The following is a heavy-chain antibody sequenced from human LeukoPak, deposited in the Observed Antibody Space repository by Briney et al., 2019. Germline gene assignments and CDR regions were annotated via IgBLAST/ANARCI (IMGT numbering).Heavy chain of an antibody. D-gene: IGHD6-13*01. CDR1: GYTFTGYY. CDR3: ARDRSSSWNSPIQYYMDV. Sequence: ASVKVSCKASGYTFTGYYMHWVRRAPGQGLEWMGWINPNSGGTNYAQKFQGRVTMTRDTSISTAYMELSRLRSDDTAVYYCARDRSSSWNSPIQYYMDVWGKGTTVTVSS. J-gene: IGHJ6*03. V-gene: IGHV1-2*02. CDR2: INPNSGGT.